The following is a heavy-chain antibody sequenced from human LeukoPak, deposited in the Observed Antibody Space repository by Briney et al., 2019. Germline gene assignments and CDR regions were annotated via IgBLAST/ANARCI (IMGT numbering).Heavy chain of an antibody. D-gene: IGHD2-15*01. CDR3: AEDVVVIVAAKPGI. Sequence: PGGSLRLSCAASGFTFSTYAMSWVRQAPGKGLDWIASISGSGDSTYYADSVKGRFTISRDNSKNTLYLQMNSLRTEDTAVYYCAEDVVVIVAAKPGIWGQEPWSPSPQ. V-gene: IGHV3-23*01. CDR1: GFTFSTYA. CDR2: ISGSGDST. J-gene: IGHJ4*01.